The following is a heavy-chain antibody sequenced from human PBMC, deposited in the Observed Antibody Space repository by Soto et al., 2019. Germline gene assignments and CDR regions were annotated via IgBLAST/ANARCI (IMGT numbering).Heavy chain of an antibody. D-gene: IGHD6-13*01. CDR1: GFTFSGSA. Sequence: GGSLRLSCAASGFTFSGSAMHWVRQASGKGLEWVGRIRSKANSYATAYAASVKGRFTISRDDSKNTAYLQMNSLKTEDTAVYYCSTMAAAGYYYYYGMDVWGQGTTVTVSS. CDR2: IRSKANSYAT. V-gene: IGHV3-73*01. J-gene: IGHJ6*02. CDR3: STMAAAGYYYYYGMDV.